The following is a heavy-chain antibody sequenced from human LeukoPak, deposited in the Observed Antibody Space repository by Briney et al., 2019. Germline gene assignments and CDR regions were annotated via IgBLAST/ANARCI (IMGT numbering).Heavy chain of an antibody. V-gene: IGHV1-8*01. CDR1: GYTFTSYD. CDR3: ARILSQWELHLRD. Sequence: ASVKVSCKASGYTFTSYDINWVRQAPGQGLEWMGWMNPNSGNTGYAQKFQGRVTMTRNTSISTAYMELSSLRSEDTAVYYCARILSQWELHLRDWGQGTLVTVSS. J-gene: IGHJ4*02. D-gene: IGHD1-26*01. CDR2: MNPNSGNT.